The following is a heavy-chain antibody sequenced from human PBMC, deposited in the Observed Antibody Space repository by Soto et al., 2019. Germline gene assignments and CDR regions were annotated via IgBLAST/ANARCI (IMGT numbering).Heavy chain of an antibody. V-gene: IGHV4-38-2*01. CDR3: ARGEQLVALSCFDF. D-gene: IGHD6-13*01. CDR2: IYHRGST. Sequence: PSETLSLTCAVSGFSISSGYYWAWSRPPPGKGLEWIGNIYHRGSTYYNPSLKSRVTISVDTSKNQFSLKLDSVTAADTAVYYCARGEQLVALSCFDFWGQGTLVTVSS. CDR1: GFSISSGYY. J-gene: IGHJ4*02.